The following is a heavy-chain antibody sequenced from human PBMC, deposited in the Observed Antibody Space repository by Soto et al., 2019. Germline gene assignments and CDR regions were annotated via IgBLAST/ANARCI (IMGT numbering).Heavy chain of an antibody. D-gene: IGHD2-2*02. V-gene: IGHV3-30*18. J-gene: IGHJ6*02. CDR3: AKERQRCIETNCYTWATGGADV. CDR2: ISYDGSNK. Sequence: QVQLVESGGGVVQPGRSLRLSCAASGFTFSSFGMHWVRQAPGKGLEWVALISYDGSNKYYADSVKGRFTISRDKSKNTLYLQMNSLRAEDTALYYCAKERQRCIETNCYTWATGGADVWGQGTKVTVSS. CDR1: GFTFSSFG.